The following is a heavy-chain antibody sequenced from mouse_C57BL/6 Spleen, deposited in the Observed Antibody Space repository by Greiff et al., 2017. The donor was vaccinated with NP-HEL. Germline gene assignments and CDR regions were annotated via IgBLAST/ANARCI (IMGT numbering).Heavy chain of an antibody. D-gene: IGHD1-1*01. Sequence: VQLQQPGAELVKPGASVKLSCKASGYTFTSYWMHWVKQRPGRGLEWIGRIDPNSGGTKYNEKFKSKATLTVDKPSSTAYMQLSSLTSEDSAVYYCASPYYGSLYYYAMDYWGQGTSVTVSS. CDR1: GYTFTSYW. J-gene: IGHJ4*01. CDR2: IDPNSGGT. CDR3: ASPYYGSLYYYAMDY. V-gene: IGHV1-72*01.